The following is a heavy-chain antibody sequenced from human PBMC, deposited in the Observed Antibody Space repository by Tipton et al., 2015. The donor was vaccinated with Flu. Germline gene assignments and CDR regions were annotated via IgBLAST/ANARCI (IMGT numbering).Heavy chain of an antibody. D-gene: IGHD5-12*01. CDR2: IYAGGTT. CDR3: ARDVSGYSGYVH. V-gene: IGHV3-66*02. CDR1: GFIVSDNF. J-gene: IGHJ4*02. Sequence: GSLRLSCAASGFIVSDNFMSWVRQAPGKGLEWVSIIYAGGTTSYADSVKGRFTISRDNSKNTLYLQMHSLRPEDTAVYYCARDVSGYSGYVHWGQGTLVTVSS.